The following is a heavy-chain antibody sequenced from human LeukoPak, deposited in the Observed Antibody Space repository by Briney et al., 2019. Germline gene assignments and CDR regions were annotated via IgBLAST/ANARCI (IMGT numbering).Heavy chain of an antibody. CDR2: IKPDGSEK. CDR1: GFSFSSCW. CDR3: ASGNYFDY. V-gene: IGHV3-7*01. Sequence: GGSLRLSCAASGFSFSSCWMSWVRQAPGKGLECVANIKPDGSEKYYVDSVKGRFTISRDNAKNSLYLQMNSLRAEDTAVYYCASGNYFDYWGQGTLVTVS. J-gene: IGHJ4*02.